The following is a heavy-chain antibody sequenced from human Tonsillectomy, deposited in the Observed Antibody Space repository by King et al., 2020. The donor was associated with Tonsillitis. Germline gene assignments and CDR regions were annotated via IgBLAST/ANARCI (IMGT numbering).Heavy chain of an antibody. V-gene: IGHV1-18*01. CDR3: VRGGSGTYSPDY. CDR1: GYTFTSYS. J-gene: IGHJ4*02. D-gene: IGHD3-10*01. Sequence: QLVQSGGEVKKPGASVKVSCKASGYTFTSYSVTWVRQAPGQGLEWMGWISAYNGNTNYAQNLQGRVTMTTDTSSSTAYMELRGLRSDDTAVYYCVRGGSGTYSPDYWGQGTLVTVSS. CDR2: ISAYNGNT.